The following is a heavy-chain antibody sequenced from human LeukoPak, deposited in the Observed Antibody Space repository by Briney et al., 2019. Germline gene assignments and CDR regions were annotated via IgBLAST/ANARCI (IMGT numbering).Heavy chain of an antibody. CDR1: GGSFNGYY. V-gene: IGHV4-34*01. Sequence: SETLSLTCAVYGGSFNGYYWSWIRQPPGKGLEWIGEINHSGSTNYNPSLKSRVTISVDTSKNQFSLKLSSVTAADTAVYYCARGGPHSSSPRPLDYWGQGTLVTVSS. CDR2: INHSGST. J-gene: IGHJ4*02. D-gene: IGHD6-6*01. CDR3: ARGGPHSSSPRPLDY.